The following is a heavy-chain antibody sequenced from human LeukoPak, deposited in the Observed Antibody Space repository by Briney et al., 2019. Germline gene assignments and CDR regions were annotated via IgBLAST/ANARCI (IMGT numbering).Heavy chain of an antibody. V-gene: IGHV4-59*01. CDR1: GGSFSGYY. CDR3: ARVYSSSSFWFDP. D-gene: IGHD6-6*01. J-gene: IGHJ5*02. Sequence: SETLSLTCAVYGGSFSGYYWSWIRQPPGKGLEWIGYIYYSGSTNYNPSLKSRVTISVDTSKNQFSLKLSSVTAADTAVYYCARVYSSSSFWFDPWGQGTLVTVSS. CDR2: IYYSGST.